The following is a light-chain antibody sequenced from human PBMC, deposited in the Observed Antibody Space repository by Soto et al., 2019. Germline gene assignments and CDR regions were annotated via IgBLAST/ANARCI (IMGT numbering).Light chain of an antibody. CDR1: QSVTSSY. CDR2: GVS. J-gene: IGKJ1*01. Sequence: EIRITQSPGSVSSSAGERATISCRASQSVTSSYLDWYQQKPGQAPRLLIYGVSSRATGIPYRFSGSGAGTDFTLTISLLKPEDFADDYGTQYCQPLRTFGQGTKVDIK. CDR3: TQYCQPLRT. V-gene: IGKV3-20*01.